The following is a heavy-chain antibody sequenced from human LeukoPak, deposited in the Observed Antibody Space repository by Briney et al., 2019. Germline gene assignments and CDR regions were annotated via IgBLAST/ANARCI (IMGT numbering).Heavy chain of an antibody. J-gene: IGHJ4*02. V-gene: IGHV3-74*01. Sequence: PGGSLRLSCAASGFTFSSYWMHWVRQAPGKGLVWVSRINSDGSSTSYADSVKGRFTISRDNSKNTLYLQMNSLRAEDTAVYYCAKEGNRRRYYYDSSGYYYFDYWGQGTLVTVSS. CDR1: GFTFSSYW. CDR2: INSDGSST. CDR3: AKEGNRRRYYYDSSGYYYFDY. D-gene: IGHD3-22*01.